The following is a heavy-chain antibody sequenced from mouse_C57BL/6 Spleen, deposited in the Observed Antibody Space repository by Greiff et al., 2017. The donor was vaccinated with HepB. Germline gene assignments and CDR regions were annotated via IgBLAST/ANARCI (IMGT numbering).Heavy chain of an antibody. V-gene: IGHV1-59*01. J-gene: IGHJ1*03. D-gene: IGHD1-1*02. CDR3: AKGTAVAV. Sequence: QVQLQQPGAELVRPGTSVKLSCKASGYTFTSYWMHWVKQRPGQGLEWIGVIDPSDSYTNYNQKFKGKATLTVDTSSSTAYMQLSSLTSEDSAVYYCAKGTAVAVWGTGTTVTVSS. CDR1: GYTFTSYW. CDR2: IDPSDSYT.